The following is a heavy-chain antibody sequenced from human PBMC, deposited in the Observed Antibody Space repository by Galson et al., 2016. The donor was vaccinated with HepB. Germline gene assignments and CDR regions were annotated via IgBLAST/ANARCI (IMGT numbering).Heavy chain of an antibody. J-gene: IGHJ4*02. Sequence: SLRLSCAASGFTVMSNYMTWVRQAPGKGLEWLSIIYSGGSTYYADPVQGRFTISRDSSKNTLYLQMNSPRAEDTAVYTGARERGTSGWSAIFDYWGQGTLVTVSS. D-gene: IGHD6-19*01. CDR1: GFTVMSNY. CDR2: IYSGGST. CDR3: ARERGTSGWSAIFDY. V-gene: IGHV3-53*01.